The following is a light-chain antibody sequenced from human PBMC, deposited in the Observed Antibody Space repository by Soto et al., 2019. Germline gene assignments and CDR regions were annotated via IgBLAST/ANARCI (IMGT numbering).Light chain of an antibody. CDR2: AAT. V-gene: IGKV1-39*01. J-gene: IGKJ1*01. CDR3: QQGPNTFWT. Sequence: DIQVAQGPSSQSACVGDIITVTCRASQPIGTSLHWYQQKAGKAPKVLISAATKLQSGVPSRFTGGGSGTDFTLTISNLQPDYSATHHCQQGPNTFWTFARGTKVDIK. CDR1: QPIGTS.